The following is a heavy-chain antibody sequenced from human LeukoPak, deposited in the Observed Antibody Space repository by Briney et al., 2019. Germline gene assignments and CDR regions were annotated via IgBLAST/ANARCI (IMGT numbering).Heavy chain of an antibody. CDR2: ISYDGSNK. V-gene: IGHV3-30-3*01. J-gene: IGHJ3*02. Sequence: PGRSLRLSCAASGFTSSSYAMHWVRQAPGKGLEWVAVISYDGSNKYYADSVKGRFTISRDNSKNTLYLQMNSLRAEDTAVYYCARDGDPYSGSPRYHAFDIWGQGTMVTVSS. CDR1: GFTSSSYA. CDR3: ARDGDPYSGSPRYHAFDI. D-gene: IGHD1-26*01.